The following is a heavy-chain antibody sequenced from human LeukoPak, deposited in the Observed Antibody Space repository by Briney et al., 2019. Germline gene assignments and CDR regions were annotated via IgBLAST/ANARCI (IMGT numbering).Heavy chain of an antibody. CDR3: ARGLSWGSVAFDI. D-gene: IGHD7-27*01. Sequence: SVKVSCKASGGTFSSYAISWVRQAPGQGLEWMGGIIPIFGTANYAQKFQGRVTITADESTSTAYMELSSLGSEDTAVYYCARGLSWGSVAFDIWGQGTMVTVSS. J-gene: IGHJ3*02. CDR1: GGTFSSYA. V-gene: IGHV1-69*13. CDR2: IIPIFGTA.